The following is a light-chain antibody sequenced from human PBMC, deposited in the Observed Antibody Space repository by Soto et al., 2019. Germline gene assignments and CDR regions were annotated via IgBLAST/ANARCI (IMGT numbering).Light chain of an antibody. CDR1: LSVSGY. Sequence: EIVLTQSPASLALSPGERATLSCRASLSVSGYLAWYQQRPNQAPRLLIHGTSNRATGIPARFSGEGSGTDFTLTISSLEPEDCAVYYCQHRANFGQGTRLEIK. J-gene: IGKJ5*01. CDR3: QHRAN. V-gene: IGKV3-11*01. CDR2: GTS.